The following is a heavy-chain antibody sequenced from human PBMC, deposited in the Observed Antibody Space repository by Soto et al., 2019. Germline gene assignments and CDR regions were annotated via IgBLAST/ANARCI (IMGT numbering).Heavy chain of an antibody. J-gene: IGHJ5*02. CDR3: ARSLRIQHSNWFDP. CDR2: IYYSGST. CDR1: GGSISSGGYY. V-gene: IGHV4-61*08. D-gene: IGHD5-18*01. Sequence: SETLSLTCTVSGGSISSGGYYWSWIRQPPGKGLEWIGYIYYSGSTNYNPSLKSRVTISVDTSKDQFSLKLSSVTAADTAVYYCARSLRIQHSNWFDPWGQGTLVTVSS.